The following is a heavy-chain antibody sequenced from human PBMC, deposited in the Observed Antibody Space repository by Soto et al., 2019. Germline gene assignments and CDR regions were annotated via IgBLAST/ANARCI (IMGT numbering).Heavy chain of an antibody. CDR2: IIPIFGTA. J-gene: IGHJ4*02. CDR3: ARSKGGSYPVGY. Sequence: QVQLVQSGAEVKKPGASVKVSCKASGYTFSSYAISWVRQAPGQGLEWMGGIIPIFGTANYAQKFQGRVTITADESTSTAYMELSSLRSGDTAVYYCARSKGGSYPVGYWGQGTLVTVSS. CDR1: GYTFSSYA. V-gene: IGHV1-69*01. D-gene: IGHD1-26*01.